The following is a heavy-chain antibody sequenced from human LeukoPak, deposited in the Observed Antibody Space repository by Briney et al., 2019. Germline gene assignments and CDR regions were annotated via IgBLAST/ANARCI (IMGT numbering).Heavy chain of an antibody. D-gene: IGHD3-22*01. Sequence: SETLSLTCTVSGSSINNNFWTWIRQPPGKGLEWIGYIYSSGSANYNPSLKSRVIISGDTSKNQISLKLTSVTAADTAVYFCARQRDYYDTWGHGTLVTVSS. V-gene: IGHV4-59*08. J-gene: IGHJ4*01. CDR2: IYSSGSA. CDR1: GSSINNNF. CDR3: ARQRDYYDT.